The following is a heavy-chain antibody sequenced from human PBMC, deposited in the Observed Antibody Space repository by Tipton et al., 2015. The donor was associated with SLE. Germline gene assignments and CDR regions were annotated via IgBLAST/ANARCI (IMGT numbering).Heavy chain of an antibody. CDR2: IYHSGIT. CDR3: ARDFGRRYWFDP. Sequence: TLSLTCTVSGGSIRSYYWTWIRQPPGKRLEWIAYIYHSGITNYNPSLQSRVTISVDPSKNQFSLKLSSVTAADTAIYYCARDFGRRYWFDPWGQGTLVTVSS. D-gene: IGHD3-3*01. CDR1: GGSIRSYY. J-gene: IGHJ5*02. V-gene: IGHV4-59*12.